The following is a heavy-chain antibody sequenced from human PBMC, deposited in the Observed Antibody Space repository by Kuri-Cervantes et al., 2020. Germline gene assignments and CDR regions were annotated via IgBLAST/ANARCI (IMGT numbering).Heavy chain of an antibody. D-gene: IGHD2-15*01. J-gene: IGHJ6*02. CDR1: GGSISSYY. CDR2: IYYSGST. Sequence: GSLRLSCTVSGGSISSYYWSWIRQPPGKGLEWIGYIYYSGSTNYNPSLKSRVTISVDTSKNQFSLKLSSVTAADTAVYYCARLISGYYYYGMDVWGQGTTVTVYS. CDR3: ARLISGYYYYGMDV. V-gene: IGHV4-59*01.